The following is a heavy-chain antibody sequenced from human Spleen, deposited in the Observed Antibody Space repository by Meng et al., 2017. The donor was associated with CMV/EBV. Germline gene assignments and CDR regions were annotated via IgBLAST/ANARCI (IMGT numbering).Heavy chain of an antibody. V-gene: IGHV3-48*04. CDR3: ARCGSGYYYYFDY. CDR1: GFTFTSYN. D-gene: IGHD3-3*01. Sequence: GESLKISCAASGFTFTSYNINWFRQAPGKGPEWVSHISTRSPTIYYADSVKGRFTISRDNAKNSLYLQMNSLRAEDTAVYYCARCGSGYYYYFDYWGQGTLVTVSS. CDR2: ISTRSPTI. J-gene: IGHJ4*02.